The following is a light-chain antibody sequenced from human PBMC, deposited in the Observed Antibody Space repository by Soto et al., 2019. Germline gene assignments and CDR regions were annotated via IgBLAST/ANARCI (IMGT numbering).Light chain of an antibody. CDR2: DAS. Sequence: DIQVTQSPSFMSASVGDRVTITCRASQGISRDLAWYQQKPGKAPNLLIYDASTLQSGVPSRFSASGSGTEFTLTISSLHAEDFATYYCQHLHNYPPTFGGGTKVDIK. V-gene: IGKV1-9*01. CDR3: QHLHNYPPT. J-gene: IGKJ4*01. CDR1: QGISRD.